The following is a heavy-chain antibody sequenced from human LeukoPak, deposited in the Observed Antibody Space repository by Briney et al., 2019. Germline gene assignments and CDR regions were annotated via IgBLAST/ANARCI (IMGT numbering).Heavy chain of an antibody. CDR3: ARVGYDFWSGGLYYFDY. V-gene: IGHV1-2*02. J-gene: IGHJ4*02. D-gene: IGHD3-3*01. CDR2: INPNSGGT. CDR1: GYTFTGYY. Sequence: ASVKVSCKASGYTFTGYYMHWVRQAPGQGLEWMGWINPNSGGTNYAQKFQGRVTMTRDTSISTAYMELSRLRSDDTAVYYCARVGYDFWSGGLYYFDYWGQGTLVTVSS.